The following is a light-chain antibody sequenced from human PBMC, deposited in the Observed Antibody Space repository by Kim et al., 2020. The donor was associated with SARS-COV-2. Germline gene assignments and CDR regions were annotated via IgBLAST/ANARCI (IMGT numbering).Light chain of an antibody. CDR3: QAWVSSTLV. V-gene: IGLV3-1*01. Sequence: SVTPRQTATITCSGDHLGHKYVCWYQQKPGQSPLLVIYQDTRRPSGIPERFSGSNSETTATLTITGTQVTDEADYYCQAWVSSTLVFGGGTQLTVL. CDR2: QDT. CDR1: HLGHKY. J-gene: IGLJ2*01.